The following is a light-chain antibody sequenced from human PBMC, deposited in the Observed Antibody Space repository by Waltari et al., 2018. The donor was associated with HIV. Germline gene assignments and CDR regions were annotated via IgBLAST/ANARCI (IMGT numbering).Light chain of an antibody. CDR1: SSYVGGYNY. V-gene: IGLV2-14*01. Sequence: QSALTQPASVSGSPGQSITISCTGTSSYVGGYNYVYWYQQHPGKAPKLMIYEVNNRPSGVSNRFSGSKSGNRASLTISGLQAEDEADYYCSSYTSTNTLVFGGGTKLTVL. CDR3: SSYTSTNTLV. CDR2: EVN. J-gene: IGLJ3*02.